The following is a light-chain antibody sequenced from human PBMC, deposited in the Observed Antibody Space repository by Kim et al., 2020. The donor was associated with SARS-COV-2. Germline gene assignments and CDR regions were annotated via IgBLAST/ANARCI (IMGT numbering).Light chain of an antibody. CDR3: QGYYGPPFT. J-gene: IGKJ2*01. Sequence: DIVMTQSPDSLAVSLGERATINCKSSQSVLYSPNNKNNLAWYQQKPGQTPKLLIYWASTRQFGVPDRFSGSGSGTDFTLTISSLQAEDVAVYYCQGYYGPPFTFSPETKLEI. CDR1: QSVLYSPNNKNN. V-gene: IGKV4-1*01. CDR2: WAS.